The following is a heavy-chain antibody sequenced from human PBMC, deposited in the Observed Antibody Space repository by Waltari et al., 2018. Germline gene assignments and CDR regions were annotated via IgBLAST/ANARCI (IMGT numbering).Heavy chain of an antibody. Sequence: QVQLQESGPGLVKPSQTLSLTCTVSGGSISSGGYYWSWIRQHPGKGLEWIGYIYHSGSTYYNPSLKSRVTISVDRSKNQFSLKLSSVTAADTAVYYCARVEYYYGSGSYLRYYYFDYWGQGTLVTVSS. V-gene: IGHV4-31*03. CDR1: GGSISSGGYY. D-gene: IGHD3-10*01. CDR2: IYHSGST. CDR3: ARVEYYYGSGSYLRYYYFDY. J-gene: IGHJ4*02.